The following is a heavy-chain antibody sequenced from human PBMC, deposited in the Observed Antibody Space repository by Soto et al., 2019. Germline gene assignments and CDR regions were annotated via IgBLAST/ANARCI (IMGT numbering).Heavy chain of an antibody. D-gene: IGHD6-19*01. V-gene: IGHV3-23*01. Sequence: PGGSLRLSCAASGFTFSSFAMSWVRQAPGKGLEWVSAIGNSGANTYYAESVKGRFTISRDNSKNTLYLQVNSLRADDTAVYYCAKDSYRSGWFYFDYWGQGTLVTVSS. CDR3: AKDSYRSGWFYFDY. CDR2: IGNSGANT. J-gene: IGHJ4*02. CDR1: GFTFSSFA.